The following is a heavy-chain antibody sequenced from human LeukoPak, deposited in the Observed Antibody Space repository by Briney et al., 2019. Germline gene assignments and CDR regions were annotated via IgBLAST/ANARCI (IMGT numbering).Heavy chain of an antibody. CDR1: GFTFSSYG. Sequence: GGSLRLSCAASGFTFSSYGMHWVRQAPGKGLEWVAFIRYDGSNKYYADSVKGRFTISRDNSKNTLYLQMNSLRAEDTAVYYCAKATGGYFNWFDPWGQGTLVTVSS. V-gene: IGHV3-30*02. CDR2: IRYDGSNK. D-gene: IGHD4-23*01. CDR3: AKATGGYFNWFDP. J-gene: IGHJ5*02.